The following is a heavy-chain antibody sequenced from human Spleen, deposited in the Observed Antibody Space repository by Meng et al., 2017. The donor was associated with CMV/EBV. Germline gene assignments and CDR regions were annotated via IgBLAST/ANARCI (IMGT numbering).Heavy chain of an antibody. D-gene: IGHD7-27*01. J-gene: IGHJ5*02. V-gene: IGHV1-69*04. CDR2: IIPILGIA. Sequence: PCKPSGGTLSSYTISWVRQAPGQGLEWMGRIIPILGIANYAQKFQGRVTITADKSTSTAYMELSSLRSEDTAVYYCARDPGDRWFDPWGQGTLVTVSS. CDR3: ARDPGDRWFDP. CDR1: GGTLSSYT.